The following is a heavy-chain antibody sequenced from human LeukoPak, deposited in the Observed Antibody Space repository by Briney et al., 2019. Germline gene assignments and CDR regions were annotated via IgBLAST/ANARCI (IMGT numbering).Heavy chain of an antibody. V-gene: IGHV3-30-3*01. J-gene: IGHJ4*02. CDR2: ISYDGSNK. CDR3: ARDPSPVY. CDR1: GFTFSNAW. Sequence: GGSLRLSCAASGFTFSNAWMNWVRQAPGKGLEWVAVISYDGSNKYYADSVRGRFTISRDNSKNTLYLQMSSLRTEDTAVYYCARDPSPVYWGQGTLVTVSS.